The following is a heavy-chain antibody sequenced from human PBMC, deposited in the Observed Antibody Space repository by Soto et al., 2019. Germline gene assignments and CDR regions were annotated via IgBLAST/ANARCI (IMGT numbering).Heavy chain of an antibody. J-gene: IGHJ4*02. Sequence: QVQLVQSGAEVKKPGASVKVSCKASGYSFTSYGISWVRQAPGQGLEWMGWISAYNGKTNYAQKLQGRVTMTTDTSTSTACMKLRSLRSNDTAVYYCAREHHGDYSSDYWGQGTLVTVSS. V-gene: IGHV1-18*01. CDR1: GYSFTSYG. CDR2: ISAYNGKT. CDR3: AREHHGDYSSDY. D-gene: IGHD2-21*02.